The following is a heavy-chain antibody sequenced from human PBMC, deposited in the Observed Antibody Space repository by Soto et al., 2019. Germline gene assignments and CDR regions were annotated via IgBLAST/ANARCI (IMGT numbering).Heavy chain of an antibody. D-gene: IGHD2-15*01. J-gene: IGHJ4*02. CDR3: ASDFPRYCSGGSCSDY. Sequence: GASVKVSCKASGYTFTSYGISWVRQAPGQGLEWMGWISAYNGNTNYAQKLQGRVTMTTDTSTSTAYMELRSLRSDDTAVYYCASDFPRYCSGGSCSDYWGQGTLVTVSS. V-gene: IGHV1-18*01. CDR2: ISAYNGNT. CDR1: GYTFTSYG.